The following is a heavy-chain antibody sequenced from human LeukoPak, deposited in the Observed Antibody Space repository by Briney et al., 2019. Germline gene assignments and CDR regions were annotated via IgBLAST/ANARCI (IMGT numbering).Heavy chain of an antibody. CDR2: ISSGSSYI. V-gene: IGHV3-21*01. CDR1: GFTFSSYS. D-gene: IGHD6-13*01. J-gene: IGHJ4*02. CDR3: ARDRYSSSWRPYDY. Sequence: GGSLRLSCAASGFTFSSYSMNWVRQAPGKGLEWVSSISSGSSYIYYADSVKGRFTISRDNAKNSLYLQMNSLRAEDTAVYYCARDRYSSSWRPYDYWGQGTLVTVSS.